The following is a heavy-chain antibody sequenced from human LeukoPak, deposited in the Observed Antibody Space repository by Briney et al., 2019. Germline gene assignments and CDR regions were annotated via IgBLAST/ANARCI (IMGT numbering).Heavy chain of an antibody. D-gene: IGHD6-13*01. V-gene: IGHV3-9*01. Sequence: GGSLRLSCAASGFSFDDYAMHWVRQAPGKGLEWVSGIDWDSSNIGYADSVKGRFTISRENAKNTLYLQMNSLRAGDTAVYYCVREGVSSSWNNWYFDLWGRGTLVTVSS. CDR1: GFSFDDYA. CDR2: IDWDSSNI. J-gene: IGHJ2*01. CDR3: VREGVSSSWNNWYFDL.